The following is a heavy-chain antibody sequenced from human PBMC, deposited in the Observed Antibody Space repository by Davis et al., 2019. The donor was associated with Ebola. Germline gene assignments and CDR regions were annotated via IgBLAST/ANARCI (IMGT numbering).Heavy chain of an antibody. D-gene: IGHD4-17*01. CDR1: GGSISTHY. Sequence: SETLSLTCTVSGGSISTHYWSWIRQPPGKGLEWIGHIYYSGSTTYNPSLRSRVTISVDTSKTQFSLKVNSVTAADTAVYYCARADGDYVHFDSWGQGILVTVSS. CDR3: ARADGDYVHFDS. J-gene: IGHJ4*02. CDR2: IYYSGST. V-gene: IGHV4-59*11.